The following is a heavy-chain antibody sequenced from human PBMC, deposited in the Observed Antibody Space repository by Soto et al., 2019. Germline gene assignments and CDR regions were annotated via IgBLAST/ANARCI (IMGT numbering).Heavy chain of an antibody. Sequence: EVQLVESGGGLVQFGGSLRLSCADSGFTFSHYWMTWVRQAPGKGLEWVANIRQDGSEKYYVDSVKGRFTISRDNGKNSLYLQMNSLRAEDTAVYYCARDGRVYRQDLGYHHMDVWGKGTTVTVSS. J-gene: IGHJ6*03. CDR3: ARDGRVYRQDLGYHHMDV. V-gene: IGHV3-7*01. CDR2: IRQDGSEK. D-gene: IGHD6-25*01. CDR1: GFTFSHYW.